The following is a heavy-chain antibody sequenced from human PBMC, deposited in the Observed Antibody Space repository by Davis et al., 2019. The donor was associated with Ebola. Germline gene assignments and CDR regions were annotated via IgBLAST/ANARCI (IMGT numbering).Heavy chain of an antibody. CDR1: GYTFTSYG. V-gene: IGHV1-18*04. Sequence: AASAQVSCKASGYTFTSYGISWVRPAPGQGLEWMGWISAYNGNTNYAQKLQGRVTMTTDTSTSTAYMELRSLRSDDTAVYYCAREEGRYCSGGSCYYYYGMDVWGQGTTVTVSS. J-gene: IGHJ6*02. CDR2: ISAYNGNT. CDR3: AREEGRYCSGGSCYYYYGMDV. D-gene: IGHD2-15*01.